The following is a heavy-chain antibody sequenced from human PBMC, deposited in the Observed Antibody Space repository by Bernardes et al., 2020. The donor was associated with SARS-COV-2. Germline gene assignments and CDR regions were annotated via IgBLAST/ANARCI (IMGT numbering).Heavy chain of an antibody. CDR2: ICNDGSKK. CDR3: ARVRRGSDWYEDY. CDR1: GFTFSNYG. J-gene: IGHJ4*02. D-gene: IGHD6-19*01. Sequence: GGSLRLSCAASGFTFSNYGMHWVRQAPGKGLEWVAFICNDGSKKYYGDSGKGRFTISRDNSKNTLYLQMNSLRAEDTAVYYCARVRRGSDWYEDYWGQGTRVTVSS. V-gene: IGHV3-33*01.